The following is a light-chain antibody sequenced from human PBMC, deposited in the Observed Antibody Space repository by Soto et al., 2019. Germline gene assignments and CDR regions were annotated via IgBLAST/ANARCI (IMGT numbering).Light chain of an antibody. CDR1: QSVSSNS. V-gene: IGKV3-20*01. CDR3: QQYGSSPTWT. Sequence: EIVLTQSPGTLSMSPGERATLSCRASQSVSSNSLAWYQQKPGQAPRLLIYGASTRATGIPDRFSGSGSGTDFTLTISRLEPEDSAVYYCQQYGSSPTWTFGQGTKVDIK. J-gene: IGKJ1*01. CDR2: GAS.